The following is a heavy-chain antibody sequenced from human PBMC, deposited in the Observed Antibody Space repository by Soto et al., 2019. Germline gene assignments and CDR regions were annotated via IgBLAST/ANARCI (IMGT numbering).Heavy chain of an antibody. V-gene: IGHV3-73*01. CDR1: GFTFGGSP. J-gene: IGHJ5*02. CDR2: IRSDSAGSAI. Sequence: EAQLVQSGGGLVQPGGSLQLSCAASGFTFGGSPVHWVRQAAGKGLEVVGRIRSDSAGSAIAYAASVRGRFTLSRDDSKNTAYLPVNRLEVEDTALYYCVLEGSPSTACYSLDLWGQGTRVTVSS. D-gene: IGHD2-21*02. CDR3: VLEGSPSTACYSLDL.